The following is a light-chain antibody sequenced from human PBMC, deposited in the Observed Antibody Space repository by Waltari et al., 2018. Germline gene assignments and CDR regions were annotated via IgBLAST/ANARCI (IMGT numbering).Light chain of an antibody. CDR3: QEYDTEYYT. Sequence: QMTQSPSTLSASVGDRVTITCRASQSVSGWLAWYQQKPGKARQLLIYKASTLESGVPSRFSGSGSGTAFTLTISNLQPDDSATYYCQEYDTEYYTFGQGTKLEIE. V-gene: IGKV1-5*03. J-gene: IGKJ2*01. CDR2: KAS. CDR1: QSVSGW.